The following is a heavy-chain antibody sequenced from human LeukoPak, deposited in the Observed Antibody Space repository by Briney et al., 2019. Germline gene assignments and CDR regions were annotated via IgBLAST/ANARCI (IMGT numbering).Heavy chain of an antibody. J-gene: IGHJ6*03. Sequence: GGSPRLSCAASGFTFSSYNMNWVRQAPGRGLEWVSAISTTGGTTYYADSVRGRFTISRDNSRNTLYLQMNSLRAEDTAIYYCAKNGDRGAYCSGGTCYPYYYYYMDVWGKGTTVTISS. CDR3: AKNGDRGAYCSGGTCYPYYYYYMDV. V-gene: IGHV3-23*01. CDR2: ISTTGGTT. D-gene: IGHD2-15*01. CDR1: GFTFSSYN.